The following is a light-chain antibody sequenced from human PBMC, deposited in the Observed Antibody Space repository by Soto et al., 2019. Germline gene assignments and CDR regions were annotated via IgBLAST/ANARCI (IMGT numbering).Light chain of an antibody. CDR2: DAS. J-gene: IGKJ5*01. CDR3: QQGGT. V-gene: IGKV3-11*01. Sequence: EIVLTQSPATLSLSPGERATLSCRTSQSVSNYLAWYQQKPGQAPRLLIYDASNMATGIPARFSGSGSGTDFTLTISSLEPKDFAVYYCQQGGTFGQGTRLEIK. CDR1: QSVSNY.